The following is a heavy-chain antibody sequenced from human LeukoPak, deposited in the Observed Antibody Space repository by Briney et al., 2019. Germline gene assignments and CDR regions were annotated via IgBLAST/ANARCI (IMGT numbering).Heavy chain of an antibody. V-gene: IGHV3-7*01. Sequence: GGSLRLSCAASGFTFSSYWMSWVRQAPGKGLEWVANIKQDGSEKYYVDSVKGRFTISRDNAKNSLYLQMNSLRAEGTAVYYCARDRIAARPYYFDYWGQGTLVTVSS. J-gene: IGHJ4*02. D-gene: IGHD6-6*01. CDR1: GFTFSSYW. CDR3: ARDRIAARPYYFDY. CDR2: IKQDGSEK.